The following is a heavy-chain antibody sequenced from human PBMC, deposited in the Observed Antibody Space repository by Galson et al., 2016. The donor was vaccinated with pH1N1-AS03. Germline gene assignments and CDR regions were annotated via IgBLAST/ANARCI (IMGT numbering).Heavy chain of an antibody. Sequence: LRLSCAASGFTFSNYVLNWVRQAPGKGLEWVSSITSSTKYIYYADSVKGRFTISRDNAKNSLFLQMNRLRAEDTAVYYCAREMGVTTFDYWGQGTLVTVSS. V-gene: IGHV3-21*01. CDR3: AREMGVTTFDY. CDR2: ITSSTKYI. CDR1: GFTFSNYV. J-gene: IGHJ4*02. D-gene: IGHD1-26*01.